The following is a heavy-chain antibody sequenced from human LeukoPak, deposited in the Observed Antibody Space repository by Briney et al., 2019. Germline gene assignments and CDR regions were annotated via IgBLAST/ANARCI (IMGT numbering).Heavy chain of an antibody. CDR1: GIGFSDFH. CDR2: IGINGIMT. CDR3: AKDISVGATPYYFDS. D-gene: IGHD1-26*01. V-gene: IGHV3-11*01. Sequence: PGGSLRLSCAGSGIGFSDFHFSWIRQAPGKGLEWVSSIGINGIMTYYRDSVMGRFTISRDNAKNSLYLQMNSLRAEDTALYYCAKDISVGATPYYFDSWGQGTLVTVSS. J-gene: IGHJ4*02.